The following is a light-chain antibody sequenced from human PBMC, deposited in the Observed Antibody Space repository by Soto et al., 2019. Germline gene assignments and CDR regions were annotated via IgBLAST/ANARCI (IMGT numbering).Light chain of an antibody. J-gene: IGKJ4*01. CDR1: QSISSY. CDR2: DAS. Sequence: EIQIQKHPSCLYALVGERVTSTFRGSQSISSYLNWYQYKPGKAPKLLITDASNLKTGVPSRFSGSGSGTEYTFTINSLQAEDIATYYCQLYENLLLTFGGGTMVDI. CDR3: QLYENLLLT. V-gene: IGKV1-33*01.